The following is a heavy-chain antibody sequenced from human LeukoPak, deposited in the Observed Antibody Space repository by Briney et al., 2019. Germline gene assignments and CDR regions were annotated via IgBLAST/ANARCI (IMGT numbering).Heavy chain of an antibody. J-gene: IGHJ5*02. CDR1: GYSLTSYW. Sequence: GESLKISCKGSGYSLTSYWIGWVRQMPGKGLEWMGIIYPGDPDTRYSPSFQGQVTISADKSISTAYLQWSSLKASDTAMYYCARLRGSGRYGGWFDPWGQGTLVTVSS. CDR3: ARLRGSGRYGGWFDP. V-gene: IGHV5-51*01. D-gene: IGHD6-19*01. CDR2: IYPGDPDT.